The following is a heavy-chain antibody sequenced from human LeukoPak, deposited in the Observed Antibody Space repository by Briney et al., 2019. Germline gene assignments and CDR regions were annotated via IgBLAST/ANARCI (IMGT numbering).Heavy chain of an antibody. Sequence: ASVKVSCKASGYTFTGYYMHWVRQAPGQGLEWMGWINPNSGGTNYAQKFQGRVTMTRVTSISTAYMELSRLRSDDTAVYYCARDLMDLEWFVWDFDYWGQGTLVTVSS. V-gene: IGHV1-2*02. J-gene: IGHJ4*02. D-gene: IGHD3-3*01. CDR3: ARDLMDLEWFVWDFDY. CDR2: INPNSGGT. CDR1: GYTFTGYY.